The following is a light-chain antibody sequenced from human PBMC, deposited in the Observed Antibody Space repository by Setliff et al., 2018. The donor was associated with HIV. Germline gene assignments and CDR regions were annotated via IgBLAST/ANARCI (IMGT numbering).Light chain of an antibody. CDR3: DSYTNRGIYV. Sequence: QSVLTQPASVSGSPGQVITVSCTGTRSDVGAYNSVSWFQQHPGKAPKLIIFDVGSRPSGVSNRFSGSKFGNTASLTISGLQIEDEADYYCDSYTNRGIYVFGTGTRSPS. CDR1: RSDVGAYNS. J-gene: IGLJ1*01. CDR2: DVG. V-gene: IGLV2-14*03.